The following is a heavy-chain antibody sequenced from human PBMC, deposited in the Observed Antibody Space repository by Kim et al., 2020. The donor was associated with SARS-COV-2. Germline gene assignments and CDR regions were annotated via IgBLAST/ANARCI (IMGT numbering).Heavy chain of an antibody. CDR1: GYTFINFY. Sequence: ASVKVSCKASGYTFINFYIHWVRQAPGQGLEWMGMINPSGGSRRDAQKFQGRVTMTRDTSTSTVYMELTSLTSEDTAMYYCTREERCDGGGGTPPHDYWG. CDR3: TREERCDGGGGTPPHDY. CDR2: INPSGGSR. J-gene: IGHJ4*01. V-gene: IGHV1-46*01. D-gene: IGHD2-21*01.